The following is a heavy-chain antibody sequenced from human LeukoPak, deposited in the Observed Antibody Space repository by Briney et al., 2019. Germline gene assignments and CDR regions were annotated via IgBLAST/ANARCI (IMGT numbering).Heavy chain of an antibody. J-gene: IGHJ4*02. V-gene: IGHV5-51*01. Sequence: GESLKISCKGSEYSFTSYWIGWVRQMPGKGLEWMGIIYPGDSDTRYSPSFQGQVTISADKSISTAYLQWSSLKASDTAMYYCAGPIYYDSSAAHFWGQGTLVTVSS. D-gene: IGHD3-22*01. CDR3: AGPIYYDSSAAHF. CDR2: IYPGDSDT. CDR1: EYSFTSYW.